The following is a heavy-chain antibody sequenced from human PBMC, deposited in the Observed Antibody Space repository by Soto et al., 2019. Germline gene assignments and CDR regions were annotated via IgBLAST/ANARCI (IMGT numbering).Heavy chain of an antibody. CDR1: GGTFSSYA. CDR2: IIPIFGTA. V-gene: IGHV1-69*13. Sequence: ASVKVSCKASGGTFSSYAISWVRQAPGQGREWMGGIIPIFGTANYAQKFQGRVTITADESTSTAYMELSSLRSEDTAVYYCARLVSVRVYYYYGMDVWGQGXTVTVSS. D-gene: IGHD6-25*01. CDR3: ARLVSVRVYYYYGMDV. J-gene: IGHJ6*02.